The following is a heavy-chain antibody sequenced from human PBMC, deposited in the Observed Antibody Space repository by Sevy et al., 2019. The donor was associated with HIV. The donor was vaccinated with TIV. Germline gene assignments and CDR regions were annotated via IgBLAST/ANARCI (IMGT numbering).Heavy chain of an antibody. D-gene: IGHD6-19*01. Sequence: GGSLRLSCAASGFTFSSYSMNWVRQAPGKGLEWVSSISSSSSYIYYADSVKGRFTISRDNAKNSLYLQMNSLRAEDTAVYYCARDRGIAVAGTGLKYDAFDIWGQGTMVTVSS. V-gene: IGHV3-21*01. CDR3: ARDRGIAVAGTGLKYDAFDI. J-gene: IGHJ3*02. CDR1: GFTFSSYS. CDR2: ISSSSSYI.